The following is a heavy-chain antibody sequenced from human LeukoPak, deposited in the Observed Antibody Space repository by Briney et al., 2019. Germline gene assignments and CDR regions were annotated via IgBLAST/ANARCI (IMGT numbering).Heavy chain of an antibody. D-gene: IGHD3-3*01. CDR2: IYHSGST. CDR1: GGSISSSNW. CDR3: ARAPHWYDFTFDP. J-gene: IGHJ5*02. V-gene: IGHV4-4*02. Sequence: PSGTLSLTCAVSGGSISSSNWWSWVRQPPGKGLEWIGEIYHSGSTNYNPSLKSRVTISVDRSKNQFSLKLSSVTAADTAVYYCARAPHWYDFTFDPWGQGTLVTVSS.